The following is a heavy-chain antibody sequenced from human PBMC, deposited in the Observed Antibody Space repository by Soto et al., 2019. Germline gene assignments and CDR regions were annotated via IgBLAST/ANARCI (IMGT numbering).Heavy chain of an antibody. CDR3: ARGGSAERRTDGDYYYYYPMDV. V-gene: IGHV3-21*01. Sequence: GGSLRLSCASSVFTFASYNMLCFRQAPGKWLEGVAAISSNSDYIDHPDLVKGRVTVPRDNAKKSLFLEMTTLRDEDTAVYYCARGGSAERRTDGDYYYYYPMDVWGQGTTVTVSS. J-gene: IGHJ6*02. CDR1: VFTFASYN. CDR2: ISSNSDYI. D-gene: IGHD3-16*01.